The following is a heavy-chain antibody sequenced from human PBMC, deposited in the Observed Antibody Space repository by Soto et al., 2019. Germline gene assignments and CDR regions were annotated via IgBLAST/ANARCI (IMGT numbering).Heavy chain of an antibody. CDR3: ARMPNKSPQN. V-gene: IGHV3-74*01. D-gene: IGHD2-2*01. Sequence: EVQLVESGGGLVQPGGSLRLSCAASGFTFSSSWMHWVRQAPGKGLVWVSSISTDASSTSYADPVKGRFTISRDNAKNTLYLQMNSVRAEDTAVYYCARMPNKSPQNWGQGTLVIVSP. CDR2: ISTDASST. CDR1: GFTFSSSW. J-gene: IGHJ1*01.